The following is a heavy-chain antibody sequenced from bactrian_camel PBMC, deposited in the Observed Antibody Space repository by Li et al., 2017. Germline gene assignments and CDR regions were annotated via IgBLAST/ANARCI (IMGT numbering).Heavy chain of an antibody. V-gene: IGHV3S53*01. CDR2: IDMAGDT. CDR1: SWPYSDYC. CDR3: AADPDPYGGRWAQQSKYHY. J-gene: IGHJ4*01. D-gene: IGHD6*01. Sequence: QLVESGGGSVQAGGSLRLSCAASSWPYSDYCMAWFRQTPASNEREGIATIDMAGDTTYSDSVKGRFTISKDNAKTTLYLRMNSLKPEDSAMCYCAADPDPYGGRWAQQSKYHYWGQGTQVTVS.